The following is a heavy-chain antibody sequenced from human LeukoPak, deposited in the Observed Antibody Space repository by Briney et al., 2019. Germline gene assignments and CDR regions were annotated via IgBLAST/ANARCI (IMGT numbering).Heavy chain of an antibody. D-gene: IGHD5-18*01. Sequence: GASVKVSCKASGYTFTSFDMNWVRQATGQGLEWMGGIIPIFGTANYAQKFQGRVTITADKSTSTAYMELSSLRSEDTAVYYCARDLFLPGSYGRDYWGQGTLVTVSS. CDR3: ARDLFLPGSYGRDY. V-gene: IGHV1-69*06. J-gene: IGHJ4*02. CDR1: GYTFTSFD. CDR2: IIPIFGTA.